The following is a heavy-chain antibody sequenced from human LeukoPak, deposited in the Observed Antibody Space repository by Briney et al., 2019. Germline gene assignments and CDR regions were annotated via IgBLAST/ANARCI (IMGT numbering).Heavy chain of an antibody. D-gene: IGHD1-26*01. J-gene: IGHJ4*02. CDR1: GFTFINAW. Sequence: GGSLRLSCAASGFTFINAWMAWVRQAPGKGLEWVGRIKAKAHGGTIEYAAPVKGRFTISRDDSKNTLYLQMNSLKTEDTAVYYCTTDGVGVEGATYDNWGQGTPVSVSS. V-gene: IGHV3-15*01. CDR2: IKAKAHGGTI. CDR3: TTDGVGVEGATYDN.